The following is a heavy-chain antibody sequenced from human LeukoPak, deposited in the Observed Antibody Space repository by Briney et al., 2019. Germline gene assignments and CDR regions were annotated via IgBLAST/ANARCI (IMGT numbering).Heavy chain of an antibody. Sequence: SGPTLVKPTQTLTLTCTFSGFSLSTSGVGVGWIRQPPGKALEWLALIYWDDDKRYSPSLKSRLTITKDTSKNQVVFTMINMDPVDTATYYCAHSSTMVVAAPGAFDPWGQGTLVTVSS. V-gene: IGHV2-5*02. CDR1: GFSLSTSGVG. D-gene: IGHD2-15*01. CDR3: AHSSTMVVAAPGAFDP. CDR2: IYWDDDK. J-gene: IGHJ5*02.